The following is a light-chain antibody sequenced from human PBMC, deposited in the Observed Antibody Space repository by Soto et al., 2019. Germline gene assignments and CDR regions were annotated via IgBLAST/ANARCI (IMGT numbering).Light chain of an antibody. Sequence: DIRMTQSPSTLSASVGDRVTITCRASQGIRGWLAWYQQTPGKAPKLLIYGASTLESGVPSRFSGSGSGTDFTLTITSLQPDDFATYYCQQYYSYSCTFGQGTKVEIK. CDR2: GAS. V-gene: IGKV1-5*01. CDR3: QQYYSYSCT. CDR1: QGIRGW. J-gene: IGKJ1*01.